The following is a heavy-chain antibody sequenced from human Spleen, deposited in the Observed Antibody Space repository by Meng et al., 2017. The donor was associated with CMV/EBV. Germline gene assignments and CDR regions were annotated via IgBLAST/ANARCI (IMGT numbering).Heavy chain of an antibody. J-gene: IGHJ3*02. CDR3: ARGRYYYDSSGSASNAFDI. Sequence: GESLKISCAASGFTFSSYSMNWVRQAPGKGLEWVSYISSSSSTIYYADSVKGRFTISRDNAKNSLYLQMNSLRAEDTAVYYCARGRYYYDSSGSASNAFDIWGQGTMVTVSS. CDR1: GFTFSSYS. CDR2: ISSSSSTI. V-gene: IGHV3-48*04. D-gene: IGHD3-22*01.